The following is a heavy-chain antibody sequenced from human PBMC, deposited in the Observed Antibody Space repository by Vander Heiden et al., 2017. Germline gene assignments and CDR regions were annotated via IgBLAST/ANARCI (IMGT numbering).Heavy chain of an antibody. CDR2: IYTGGST. CDR1: RVSMGNYY. D-gene: IGHD3-22*01. CDR3: VGNYYDSRGYYFIDS. Sequence: QVQLQESGPGLVRPSETLSLTCAVSRVSMGNYYWTWLRQPAGKALGWLGRIYTGGSTNYNPSLKSRVTMSVATSKNQFSLKLTSVTAADTAVYYCVGNYYDSRGYYFIDSWGQGTLVTVS. J-gene: IGHJ4*02. V-gene: IGHV4-4*07.